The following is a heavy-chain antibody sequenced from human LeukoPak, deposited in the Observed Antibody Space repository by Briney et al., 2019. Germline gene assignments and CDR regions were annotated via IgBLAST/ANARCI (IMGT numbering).Heavy chain of an antibody. D-gene: IGHD2-2*01. CDR3: ARSPLGRYQPPVLDY. Sequence: GGSLRLSCAASGFTFSSYAMHWVRQAPGKGLEWVAVISYDGSNKYYADSVKGRFTISRDNSKNTLYLQMNSLRAEDTAVYYCARSPLGRYQPPVLDYWGQGTLVTVSS. J-gene: IGHJ4*02. V-gene: IGHV3-30-3*01. CDR2: ISYDGSNK. CDR1: GFTFSSYA.